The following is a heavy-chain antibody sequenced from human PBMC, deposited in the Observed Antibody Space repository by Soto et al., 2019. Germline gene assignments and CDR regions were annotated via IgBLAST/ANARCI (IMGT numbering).Heavy chain of an antibody. J-gene: IGHJ4*02. CDR3: ARRHGPDIDAYY. CDR1: GGSVSSTQW. V-gene: IGHV4-4*02. D-gene: IGHD3-10*01. CDR2: IYHVGIT. Sequence: SETLSLTCAVSGGSVSSTQWWTWVRQAPGKGLEWLGDIYHVGITKYNPALKSRVTMSVDTSKNQFSLKLSSVTAADTAVYFCARRHGPDIDAYYWGQG.